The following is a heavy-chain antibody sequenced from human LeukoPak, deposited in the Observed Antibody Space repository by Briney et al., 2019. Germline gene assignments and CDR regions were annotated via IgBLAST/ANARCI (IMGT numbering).Heavy chain of an antibody. V-gene: IGHV3-30-3*01. J-gene: IGHJ4*02. CDR1: GFTFSTSE. Sequence: GGSLRLSCAASGFTFSTSEMNWVRQAPGKGLEWVAVISYDGSNKYYADSVRGRFTISRDDSKNTLYLQMDSLRAEDTAVYYCARDSGFDYWGQGTLVTVSS. CDR2: ISYDGSNK. CDR3: ARDSGFDY.